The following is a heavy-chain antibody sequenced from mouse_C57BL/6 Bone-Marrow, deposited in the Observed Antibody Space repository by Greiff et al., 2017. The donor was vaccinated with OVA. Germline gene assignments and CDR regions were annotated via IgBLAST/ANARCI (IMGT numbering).Heavy chain of an antibody. CDR3: TRSRITTVPFDY. CDR1: RYTFTNYW. J-gene: IGHJ2*01. D-gene: IGHD1-1*01. CDR2: IYPGGGYT. V-gene: IGHV1-63*01. Sequence: VQLQQSGAELVRPGTSVKMSCKASRYTFTNYWIGWAKQRPGHGLEWIGDIYPGGGYTNYNEKFKGQATLTADKSSSTAYMQFSSLTSEDSAIYYGTRSRITTVPFDYWGQGTTLTVSS.